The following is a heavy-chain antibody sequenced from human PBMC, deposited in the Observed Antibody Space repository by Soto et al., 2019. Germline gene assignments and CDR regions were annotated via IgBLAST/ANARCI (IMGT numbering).Heavy chain of an antibody. J-gene: IGHJ4*02. D-gene: IGHD5-12*01. Sequence: QVQLVESGGGVVQPGRSLRLSCAASGFTFSSYAMHWVRQAPGKGLEWVAVISYDGSNKYYADSVKGRFTISRDNSKNTLYLQMNSLRAADTAVYYCARDPVPIYSGYELDYWGQGTLVTVSS. V-gene: IGHV3-30-3*01. CDR2: ISYDGSNK. CDR3: ARDPVPIYSGYELDY. CDR1: GFTFSSYA.